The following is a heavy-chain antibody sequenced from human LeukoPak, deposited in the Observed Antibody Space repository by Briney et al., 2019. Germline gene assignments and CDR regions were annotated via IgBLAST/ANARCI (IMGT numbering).Heavy chain of an antibody. CDR3: ARASLMAAYSGYYYFDY. CDR1: GGTFSSYA. Sequence: SVKVSCKASGGTFSSYAISWVRQAPGQGLEWMGRIIPILGIANYAQKFQGRVTITADKSTSTAYMELSSLRSEDTAVYYCARASLMAAYSGYYYFDYWGQGTLVTVSS. J-gene: IGHJ4*02. CDR2: IIPILGIA. D-gene: IGHD5-12*01. V-gene: IGHV1-69*04.